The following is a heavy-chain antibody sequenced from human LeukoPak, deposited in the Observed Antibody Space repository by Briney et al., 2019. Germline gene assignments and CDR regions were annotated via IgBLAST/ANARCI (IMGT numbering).Heavy chain of an antibody. D-gene: IGHD3-10*01. J-gene: IGHJ6*02. CDR1: GFTFSSYA. CDR3: ARDGIAWFGDSLLYYGMDV. V-gene: IGHV3-21*01. CDR2: ISSSSSYI. Sequence: GGSLRLSCAASGFTFSSYAMSWVRQAPGKGLEWVSSISSSSSYIYYADSVKGRFTISGDNAKNSLYLQMNSLRAEDTAVYYCARDGIAWFGDSLLYYGMDVWGQGTTVTVSS.